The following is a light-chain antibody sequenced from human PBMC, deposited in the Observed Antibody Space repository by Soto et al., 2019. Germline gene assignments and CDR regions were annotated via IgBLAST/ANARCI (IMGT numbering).Light chain of an antibody. CDR2: DVS. CDR3: SSYASDSTYV. Sequence: QSVLTQPASVSGSPGQSITISCTGTRTDVGNYNFVSGYQQYPGKAPKVIIYDVSYRPSGVSDRFSGSKSGNTASLTISGLQAEDEADYYCSSYASDSTYVFGTGTKVTVL. J-gene: IGLJ1*01. V-gene: IGLV2-14*01. CDR1: RTDVGNYNF.